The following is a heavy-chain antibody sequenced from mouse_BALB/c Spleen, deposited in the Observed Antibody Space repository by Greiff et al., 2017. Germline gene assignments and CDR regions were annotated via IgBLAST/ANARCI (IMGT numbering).Heavy chain of an antibody. CDR1: GFSLTSYG. V-gene: IGHV2-9*02. Sequence: QVQLKESGPGLVAPSQSLSITCTVSGFSLTSYGVHWVRQPPGKGLEWLGVIWAGGSTNYNSALMSRLSISKDNSKSQVFLKMNSLQTDDTAMYYCARDRNGNYAYFDDWGQGTTLTVSS. CDR3: ARDRNGNYAYFDD. D-gene: IGHD2-1*01. J-gene: IGHJ2*01. CDR2: IWAGGST.